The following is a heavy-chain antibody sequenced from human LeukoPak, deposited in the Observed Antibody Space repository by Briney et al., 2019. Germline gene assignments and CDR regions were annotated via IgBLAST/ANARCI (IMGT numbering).Heavy chain of an antibody. CDR1: GFTFDDYA. D-gene: IGHD2-15*01. V-gene: IGHV3-9*03. J-gene: IGHJ4*02. CDR3: AKDGTRSGGNFDY. CDR2: ISWNSGSI. Sequence: GGSLRLSCAASGFTFDDYAMHWVRQAPGQGLEWVSGISWNSGSIGYADSVKGRFTISRDNAKNSLYLQMNSLRAEDMALYYCAKDGTRSGGNFDYWGQGTLVTVSS.